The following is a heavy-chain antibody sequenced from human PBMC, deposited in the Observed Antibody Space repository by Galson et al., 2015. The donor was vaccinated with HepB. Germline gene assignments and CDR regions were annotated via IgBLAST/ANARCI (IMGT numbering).Heavy chain of an antibody. V-gene: IGHV1-2*02. Sequence: SCKASGYTFTGYYMHWVRQAPGQGLEWMGWINPNSGGTNYAQKFQGRVTMTRDTSISTAYMELSRLRSDDTAVYYCRRFWSGYLGGMDVWGQGTTVTVSS. CDR1: GYTFTGYY. J-gene: IGHJ6*02. D-gene: IGHD3-3*01. CDR3: RRFWSGYLGGMDV. CDR2: INPNSGGT.